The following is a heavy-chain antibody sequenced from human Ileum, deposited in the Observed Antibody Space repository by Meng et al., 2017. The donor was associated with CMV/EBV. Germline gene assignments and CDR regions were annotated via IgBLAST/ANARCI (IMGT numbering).Heavy chain of an antibody. Sequence: QVQLHQSVTGVVKPSQTLAHTCAGVSVSMSTDSWNWIRQSPSRGLVWLGRTWYGSKWYYEYAVSVKSRVTIIPDTSQNQISLQLNSVTPDDTAVYYCTYGWPLKYWGQGSLVTVSS. V-gene: IGHV6-1*01. CDR1: VSVSMSTDS. J-gene: IGHJ4*02. CDR2: TWYGSKWYY. CDR3: TYGWPLKY. D-gene: IGHD3-10*01.